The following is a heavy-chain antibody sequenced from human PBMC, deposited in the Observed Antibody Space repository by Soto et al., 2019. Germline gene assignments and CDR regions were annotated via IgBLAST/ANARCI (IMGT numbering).Heavy chain of an antibody. J-gene: IGHJ3*02. CDR1: GGSISGYY. D-gene: IGHD3-10*01. CDR2: MYNTGST. Sequence: PSETLSLTCTVSGGSISGYYWSWIRQPPGKGLEWIGYMYNTGSTVYNPSFKSRVTISVDTSKNQFSLKLNSVTAADTAVYYCARVWGGAVDIWGQGTMVTVS. V-gene: IGHV4-59*01. CDR3: ARVWGGAVDI.